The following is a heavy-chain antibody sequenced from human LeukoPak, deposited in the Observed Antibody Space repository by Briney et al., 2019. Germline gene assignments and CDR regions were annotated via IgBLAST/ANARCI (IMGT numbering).Heavy chain of an antibody. CDR3: AKNYGPSLPFNDD. Sequence: GGSQRLSCAPSGFTFSTSAMTWVRQAPGKGLQWVSAISGDAIYTNYLDSVKGRFTTSRDNSKNTLFLQMNSLRANHPAIYYCAKNYGPSLPFNDDWGQGIVVTVDS. J-gene: IGHJ4*02. CDR2: ISGDAIYT. V-gene: IGHV3-23*01. CDR1: GFTFSTSA. D-gene: IGHD4-17*01.